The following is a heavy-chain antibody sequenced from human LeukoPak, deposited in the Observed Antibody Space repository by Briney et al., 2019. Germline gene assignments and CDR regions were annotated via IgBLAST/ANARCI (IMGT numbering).Heavy chain of an antibody. CDR1: RFPFSVYE. Sequence: AGSLRLSCVVSRFPFSVYEMKWVSQPPGKGLEWVSNIASSGTIKYYADSVKGRFSISRDNAKSSLYLQMNSLRVEDTAVYYCALLAVASDFDYWGQGALVTVSS. J-gene: IGHJ4*02. V-gene: IGHV3-48*03. CDR2: IASSGTIK. CDR3: ALLAVASDFDY. D-gene: IGHD6-19*01.